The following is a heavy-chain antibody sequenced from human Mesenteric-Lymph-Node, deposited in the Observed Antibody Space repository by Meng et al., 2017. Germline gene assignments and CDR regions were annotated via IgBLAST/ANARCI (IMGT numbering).Heavy chain of an antibody. Sequence: EVQRVVFGGGLVPPGGSLRLSCAASGFTFSTCGMTWVRQAAGKGLEWVSTIRASDGATYYADSGKGRFTISRDNSKNTLYLQMSSLRAENTAVYYCLKGGWGSIFDYWGQGTLVTVSS. J-gene: IGHJ4*01. V-gene: IGHV3-23*04. CDR3: LKGGWGSIFDY. CDR2: IRASDGAT. CDR1: GFTFSTCG. D-gene: IGHD2-21*01.